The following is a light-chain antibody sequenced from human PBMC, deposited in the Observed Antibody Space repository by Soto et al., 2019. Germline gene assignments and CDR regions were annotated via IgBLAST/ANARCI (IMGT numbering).Light chain of an antibody. Sequence: EIRMTQSPGTLSVSPGERATLSCRAAQGVTTNFAWYQQKSGQSPRLLIYDVSNRATGVPARFSGSGSETDFTPTISGLRSEDSAVYFCQQYNNWPFSFGQGTRLEIK. CDR1: QGVTTN. J-gene: IGKJ5*01. V-gene: IGKV3-15*01. CDR3: QQYNNWPFS. CDR2: DVS.